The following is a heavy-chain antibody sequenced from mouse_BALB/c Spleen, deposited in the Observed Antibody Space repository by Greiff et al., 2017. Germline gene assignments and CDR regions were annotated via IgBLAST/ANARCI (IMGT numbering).Heavy chain of an antibody. CDR1: GFTFSSFG. Sequence: EVQRVESGGGLVQPGGSRKLSCAASGFTFSSFGMHWVRQAPEKGLEWVAYISSGSSTIYYADTVKGRFTISRDNPKNTLFLQMTSLRSEDTAMYYCARPPVYYDYYFDYWGQGTTLTVSS. CDR2: ISSGSSTI. CDR3: ARPPVYYDYYFDY. D-gene: IGHD2-4*01. J-gene: IGHJ2*01. V-gene: IGHV5-17*02.